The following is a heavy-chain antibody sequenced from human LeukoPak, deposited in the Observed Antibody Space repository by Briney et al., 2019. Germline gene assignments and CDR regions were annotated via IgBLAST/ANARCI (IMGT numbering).Heavy chain of an antibody. CDR3: ARDLGYCSGGSCYSAWFDP. CDR1: GGSISSGSYY. V-gene: IGHV4-61*02. D-gene: IGHD2-15*01. Sequence: SETLSLTCTVSGGSISSGSYYWSWIRQPAGKGLEWIGRIYTSGSTNYNPSLKSRVTISVDTSKNQFSLKLSPVTAADTAVYYCARDLGYCSGGSCYSAWFDPWCQGTLVTVSS. CDR2: IYTSGST. J-gene: IGHJ5*02.